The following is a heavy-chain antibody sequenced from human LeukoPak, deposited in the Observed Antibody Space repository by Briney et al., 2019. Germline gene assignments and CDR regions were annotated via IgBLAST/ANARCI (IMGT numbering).Heavy chain of an antibody. D-gene: IGHD3-10*01. CDR3: ARDRDYYYGSGSYDAFDI. CDR2: IKQDGSEK. Sequence: GGSLRLSCAASGFTFSSYWMSWVRQAPGKGLEWVANIKQDGSEKYYVDSVKGRFTISRDNAKNPLYLQMNSLRAEDTAVYYCARDRDYYYGSGSYDAFDIWGQGTMVTVSS. J-gene: IGHJ3*02. CDR1: GFTFSSYW. V-gene: IGHV3-7*01.